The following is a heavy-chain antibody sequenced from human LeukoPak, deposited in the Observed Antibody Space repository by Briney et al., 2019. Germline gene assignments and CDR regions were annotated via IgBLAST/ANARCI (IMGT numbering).Heavy chain of an antibody. CDR1: GGSISSGGYY. CDR2: IYHSGST. V-gene: IGHV4-30-2*01. CDR3: ARGSVGATQLSFDY. Sequence: PPETLSLTCTVSGGSISSGGYYWSWLRQPPGKGLEWIGYIYHSGSTYYNPSLKSRVTISVDRSKNQFSLKLSSVTAADTAVYYCARGSVGATQLSFDYWGQGTLVTVSS. D-gene: IGHD1-26*01. J-gene: IGHJ4*02.